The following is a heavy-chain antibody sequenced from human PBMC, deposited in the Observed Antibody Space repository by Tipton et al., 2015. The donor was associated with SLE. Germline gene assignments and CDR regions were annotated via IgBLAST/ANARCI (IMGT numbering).Heavy chain of an antibody. CDR2: IYYSGST. J-gene: IGHJ2*01. Sequence: TLSLTCTVSGGSISSHYWSWIRQPPGKGLEWIGYIYYSGSTNYNPSLKSRVTISEDTSKNQFSLKLSSVTAADTAVYYCARDRGYYDSSGYYYIHWYFDLWGRGTLVAVSS. V-gene: IGHV4-59*11. CDR3: ARDRGYYDSSGYYYIHWYFDL. D-gene: IGHD3-22*01. CDR1: GGSISSHY.